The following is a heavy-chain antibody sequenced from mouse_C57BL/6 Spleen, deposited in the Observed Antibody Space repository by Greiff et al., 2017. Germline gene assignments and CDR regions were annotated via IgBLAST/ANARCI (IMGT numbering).Heavy chain of an antibody. CDR2: LDPSGSYT. V-gene: IGHV1-59*01. J-gene: IGHJ4*01. Sequence: VKLQQPGAELVRPGTSVKLSCKASGYTFTSYWMHWVKQRPGQGLEWIGVLDPSGSYTNYNQKFKGKATLTVDTSSSTAYMQLSSLTYEDSAVYYCASPDGYAMGYWGQGTSVTVSS. D-gene: IGHD2-3*01. CDR1: GYTFTSYW. CDR3: ASPDGYAMGY.